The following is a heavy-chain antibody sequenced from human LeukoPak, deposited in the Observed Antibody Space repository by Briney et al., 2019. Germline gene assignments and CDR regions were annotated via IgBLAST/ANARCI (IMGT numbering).Heavy chain of an antibody. CDR3: AAARAYYYFAMDV. CDR1: GFTFSSYA. V-gene: IGHV3-30*04. D-gene: IGHD6-6*01. J-gene: IGHJ6*02. CDR2: ISYDGNNK. Sequence: HAGGSLRLSCAASGFTFSSYAMHWVRQAPGKGLEWVAVISYDGNNKYYADSVRGRFTISGDNSKNTLYLQMNNLRAEDTAVYYCAAARAYYYFAMDVWGQGTTVTVSS.